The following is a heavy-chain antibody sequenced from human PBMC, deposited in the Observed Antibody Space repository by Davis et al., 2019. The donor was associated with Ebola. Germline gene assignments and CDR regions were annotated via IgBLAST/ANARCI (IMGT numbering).Heavy chain of an antibody. J-gene: IGHJ3*02. V-gene: IGHV3-23*01. CDR2: ISGSGGST. Sequence: LSLTCAASGFTFTSYAMSWVRQAPGKGLEWVSAISGSGGSTYYADSVKGRFTISRDNSKNTLYLQINSLRAEDTAVYYCAKEGTMIVVVTDNAFDIWGQGTMVTVSS. CDR1: GFTFTSYA. CDR3: AKEGTMIVVVTDNAFDI. D-gene: IGHD3-22*01.